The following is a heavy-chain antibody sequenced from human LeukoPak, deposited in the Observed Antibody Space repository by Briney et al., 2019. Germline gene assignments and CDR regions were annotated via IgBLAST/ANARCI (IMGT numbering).Heavy chain of an antibody. D-gene: IGHD2-15*01. CDR1: GGTFSSYA. Sequence: VASVKVSCKASGGTFSSYAISWVRQAPGQGLEWMGGIIPIFGTANYAQKFQGRVTITADESTSTAYMELSSLRSEDTAVYYCARPGSNDAFDIWGQGTMVTVSS. CDR3: ARPGSNDAFDI. CDR2: IIPIFGTA. J-gene: IGHJ3*02. V-gene: IGHV1-69*13.